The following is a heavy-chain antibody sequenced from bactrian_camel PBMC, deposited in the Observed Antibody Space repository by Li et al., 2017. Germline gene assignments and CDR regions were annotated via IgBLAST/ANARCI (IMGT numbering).Heavy chain of an antibody. CDR3: AADPGGRIDTFPEFWPGPEAY. Sequence: DVQLVESGGGSVQAGGSMRLSCEISGDTYSTNCMGWFRQAPGKEREGVAGIDRIGDTIYHDSVKGRFTISKDNEKHSLYLQMNDLKPEDSAMYYRAADPGGRIDTFPEFWPGPEAYRGQGTQVTVS. CDR1: GDTYSTNC. V-gene: IGHV3S42*01. J-gene: IGHJ4*01. CDR2: IDRIGDT. D-gene: IGHD1*01.